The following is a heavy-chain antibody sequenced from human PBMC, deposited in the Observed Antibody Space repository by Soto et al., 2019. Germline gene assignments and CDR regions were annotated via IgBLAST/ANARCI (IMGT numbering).Heavy chain of an antibody. J-gene: IGHJ5*02. CDR1: GGSISSYY. CDR2: IYYSGST. V-gene: IGHV4-59*08. D-gene: IGHD6-19*01. CDR3: ARQQWLDTQNWFDP. Sequence: SETLSLTCTVSGGSISSYYWSWIRQPPGKGLEWIGYIYYSGSTNYNPSLKSRVTISVDTSKNQFSLKLSSVTAAGTAVYYCARQQWLDTQNWFDPWGQGTLVTVS.